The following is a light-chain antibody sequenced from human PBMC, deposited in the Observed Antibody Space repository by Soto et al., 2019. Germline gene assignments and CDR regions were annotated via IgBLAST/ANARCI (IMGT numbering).Light chain of an antibody. Sequence: QSALTQPASVSGSPGQSITISCTGTSSDVGGYNYVSWYQQHPGKAPKLMIYEVSNRPSGVSNRFSGSKSANTASLTISGLKAENEADDYCSSYTSSSTYVFGTGTKVTVL. J-gene: IGLJ1*01. CDR2: EVS. CDR3: SSYTSSSTYV. V-gene: IGLV2-14*01. CDR1: SSDVGGYNY.